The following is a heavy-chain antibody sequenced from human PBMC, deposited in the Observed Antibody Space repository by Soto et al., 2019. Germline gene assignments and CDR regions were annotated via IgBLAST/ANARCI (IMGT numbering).Heavy chain of an antibody. CDR3: ARQIAVAGKGYYGMDV. D-gene: IGHD6-19*01. CDR1: GYSFTSYW. V-gene: IGHV5-10-1*01. Sequence: VESLKISCKGSGYSFTSYWISWVRQMPGKGLEWMGRIDPSDSYTNYSPSFQGHVTISADKSISTAYLQWGSLKASDTAMYYCARQIAVAGKGYYGMDVWGQGTTVTVSS. CDR2: IDPSDSYT. J-gene: IGHJ6*02.